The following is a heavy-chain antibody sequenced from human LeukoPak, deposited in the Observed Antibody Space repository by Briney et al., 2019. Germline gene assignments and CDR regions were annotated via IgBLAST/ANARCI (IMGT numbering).Heavy chain of an antibody. CDR3: ARDWTYYDSSGYYVDTFDI. Sequence: SETLSLTCTVSGGSISSYYWSWIRQPAGKGLEWIGRIYTSGTTNYNPSLKRRVTMSIDTSKNQFSLRPRSLPAEDTAVYYCARDWTYYDSSGYYVDTFDIWGQGTMVTVSS. V-gene: IGHV4-4*07. J-gene: IGHJ3*02. D-gene: IGHD3-22*01. CDR1: GGSISSYY. CDR2: IYTSGTT.